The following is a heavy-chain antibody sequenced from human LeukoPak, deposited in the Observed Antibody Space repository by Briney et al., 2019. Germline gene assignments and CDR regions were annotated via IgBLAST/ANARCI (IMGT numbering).Heavy chain of an antibody. J-gene: IGHJ5*02. Sequence: SEALSLTCTVSGGSISSYYWSWIRQPPGKGLEWIGYIYTSGSTNYNPSLKSRVTISVDTSKDQFSLKLSSVTAADTAVYYCAGTSGYYNRWFDPWGQGTLVTVSS. CDR2: IYTSGST. V-gene: IGHV4-4*09. D-gene: IGHD3-3*01. CDR1: GGSISSYY. CDR3: AGTSGYYNRWFDP.